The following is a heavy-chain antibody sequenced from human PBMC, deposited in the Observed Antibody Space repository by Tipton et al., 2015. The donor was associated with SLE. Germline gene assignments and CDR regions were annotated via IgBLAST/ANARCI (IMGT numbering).Heavy chain of an antibody. D-gene: IGHD3-9*01. CDR2: ISAYNGNT. J-gene: IGHJ6*02. Sequence: QSGPEVKKPGASVKVSCKASGYTFTSYGISWVRQAPGQGLEWMGWISAYNGNTNYAQKFQGRVTMTTDTSTSTAYMELRSLKCDDTAVYYCARDSVLRYFDWLADGQLYYYYGMDVWGQGTTVTVSS. CDR3: ARDSVLRYFDWLADGQLYYYYGMDV. CDR1: GYTFTSYG. V-gene: IGHV1-18*01.